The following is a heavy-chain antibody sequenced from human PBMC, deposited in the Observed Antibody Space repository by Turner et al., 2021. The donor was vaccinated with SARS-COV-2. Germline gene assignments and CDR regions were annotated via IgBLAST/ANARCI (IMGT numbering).Heavy chain of an antibody. D-gene: IGHD2-15*01. CDR1: GFTFSSYG. V-gene: IGHV3-30*18. Sequence: QVQLVESGGGVVQPGRSLRRSCAASGFTFSSYGMPWVRQAPGKGLELVAVISYDGSNKYYADSVKGRFTISRDNSKNTLYLQMNSLRAEDTAVYYCAKNPGPYCSGGSCYSGELDYWGQGTLVTVSS. CDR3: AKNPGPYCSGGSCYSGELDY. J-gene: IGHJ4*02. CDR2: ISYDGSNK.